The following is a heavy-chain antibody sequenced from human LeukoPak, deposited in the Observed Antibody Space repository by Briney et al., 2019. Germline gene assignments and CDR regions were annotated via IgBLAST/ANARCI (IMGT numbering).Heavy chain of an antibody. CDR2: VKKDGSAK. Sequence: GGSLRLSCAASGFTFSSYWMTWVGQAQGKGLEWVANVKKDGSAKYYVPSLQRPFTISRAPAKNSLYLQMNSLRADDTAVYYCASTNSYRSGPQAICGQGPLVTVSS. CDR3: ASTNSYRSGPQAI. J-gene: IGHJ4*02. CDR1: GFTFSSYW. V-gene: IGHV3-7*03. D-gene: IGHD3-10*01.